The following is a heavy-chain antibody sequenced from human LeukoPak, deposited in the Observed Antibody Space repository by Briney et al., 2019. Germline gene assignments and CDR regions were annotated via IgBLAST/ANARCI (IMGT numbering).Heavy chain of an antibody. Sequence: SETLSLTCAVSGYSISSGYYWGWIRQPPGKGLEWIGSIYHSGSTYYNPSLKSRVSISVDTSKNQFSLKLSSVTAADTAVYYCARKKGPDGLNWFDPWGQGTLVTVSS. CDR3: ARKKGPDGLNWFDP. J-gene: IGHJ5*02. D-gene: IGHD5-24*01. CDR1: GYSISSGYY. V-gene: IGHV4-38-2*01. CDR2: IYHSGST.